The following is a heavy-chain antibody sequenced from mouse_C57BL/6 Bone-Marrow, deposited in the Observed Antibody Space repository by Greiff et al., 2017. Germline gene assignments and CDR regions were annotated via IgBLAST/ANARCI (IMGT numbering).Heavy chain of an antibody. D-gene: IGHD1-1*01. CDR3: ARGFITTVVGNYWYFDV. V-gene: IGHV1-64*01. CDR2: IHPNSGST. CDR1: GYTFTSYW. J-gene: IGHJ1*03. Sequence: QVQLQQPGAELVKPGASVKLSCKASGYTFTSYWMHWVKQRPGQGLEWIGMIHPNSGSTNYNEKFKSKATLTVDKSSSTAYMQRSSLTSEDSAVYYCARGFITTVVGNYWYFDVWGTGTTVTVSS.